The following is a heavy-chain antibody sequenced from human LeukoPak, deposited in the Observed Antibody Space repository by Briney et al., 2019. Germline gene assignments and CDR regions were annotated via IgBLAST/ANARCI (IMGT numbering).Heavy chain of an antibody. V-gene: IGHV3-53*01. D-gene: IGHD1-14*01. CDR2: LYSDGNT. J-gene: IGHJ4*02. CDR3: ARGVEPLAANTLAY. CDR1: WFTVITND. Sequence: GGSLRLSCAASWFTVITNDMTWVRQAPGKGLEWVSVLYSDGNTKYADSVQGRFTISRDNSKNTLYLEMNSLSRDDTAVYYCARGVEPLAANTLAYWGQGTLVTVSS.